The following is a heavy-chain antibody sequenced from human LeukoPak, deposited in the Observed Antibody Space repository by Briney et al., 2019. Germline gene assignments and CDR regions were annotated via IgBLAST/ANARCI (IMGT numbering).Heavy chain of an antibody. Sequence: GGSLRLSCAASGFTFSSYAMHWVRQAPGKGLEWVAVISYHGSNKYYADSVKGRFTISRDNSKNTLYLQMNSLRAEDTAVYYCARVRGDIVVVPARLYGMDVWGQGTTVTVSS. D-gene: IGHD2-2*01. J-gene: IGHJ6*02. CDR3: ARVRGDIVVVPARLYGMDV. V-gene: IGHV3-30-3*01. CDR1: GFTFSSYA. CDR2: ISYHGSNK.